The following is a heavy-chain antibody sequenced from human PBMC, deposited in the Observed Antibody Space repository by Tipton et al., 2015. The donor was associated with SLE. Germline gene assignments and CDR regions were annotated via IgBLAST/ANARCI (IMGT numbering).Heavy chain of an antibody. D-gene: IGHD2-15*01. CDR1: GASFSGYY. Sequence: TLSLTCAVYGASFSGYYWNWIRQPPGKGLEWIGEINHSGSTNYNPSLKSRVSISVDTSKKQFSLTMISMTAADSAVYYCATSGRSAYCDHWGQGTLVTVSS. J-gene: IGHJ4*02. CDR3: ATSGRSAYCDH. V-gene: IGHV4-34*01. CDR2: INHSGST.